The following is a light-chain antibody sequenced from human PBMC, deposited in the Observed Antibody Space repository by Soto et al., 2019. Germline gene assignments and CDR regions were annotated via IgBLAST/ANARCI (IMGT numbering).Light chain of an antibody. Sequence: DIQMTQSPSSLSASVGDRVTITCRASQSISSYLNWYQQKPGKVPKLLIYAASSLQSGVPSRFSGSGSGTDFTLTISSLQPEEFATYDCQQSYSTPYTFGRGTKLEI. J-gene: IGKJ2*01. CDR3: QQSYSTPYT. CDR2: AAS. CDR1: QSISSY. V-gene: IGKV1-39*01.